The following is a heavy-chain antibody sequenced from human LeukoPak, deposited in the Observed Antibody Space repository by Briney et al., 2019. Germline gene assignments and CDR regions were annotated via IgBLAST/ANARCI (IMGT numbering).Heavy chain of an antibody. CDR1: GFTFSSYA. Sequence: PGGSLRLSFAASGFTFSSYAMHWVRQAPGKGLEWVAVISYDGSNKYYADSVKGRFTISRDNSKNTLYLQMNSRRAEDTAVYYCARGRDGYNYHFDYWGQGTLVTVSS. D-gene: IGHD5-24*01. V-gene: IGHV3-30*01. CDR3: ARGRDGYNYHFDY. CDR2: ISYDGSNK. J-gene: IGHJ4*02.